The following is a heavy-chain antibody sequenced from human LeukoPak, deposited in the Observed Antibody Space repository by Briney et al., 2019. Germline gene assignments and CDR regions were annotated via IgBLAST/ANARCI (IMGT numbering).Heavy chain of an antibody. D-gene: IGHD4-17*01. CDR3: ARVTATTSDAFDI. J-gene: IGHJ3*02. CDR1: GGSISSGSYY. V-gene: IGHV4-61*02. Sequence: SETLSLTCTVSGGSISSGSYYWSWIRQPAGKGLEWIGRIYTSGSTNYNPSLKSRVTISVDRSNNQVSLKLSSVTAADTAFYYCARVTATTSDAFDIWGQGTMVTVSS. CDR2: IYTSGST.